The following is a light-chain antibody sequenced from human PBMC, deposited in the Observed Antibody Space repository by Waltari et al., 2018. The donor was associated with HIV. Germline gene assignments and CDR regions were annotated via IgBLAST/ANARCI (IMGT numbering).Light chain of an antibody. CDR1: SSNIGAGYD. CDR3: QSYDSSLSGWV. J-gene: IGLJ3*02. Sequence: QSVLTQPPSVSGAPGQRVTISCTGSSSNIGAGYDVHWYQQLPGTAPKLLIYGTINRPSGGPDRFSGSKSGTSASLAITGLQAEDEADYYCQSYDSSLSGWVFGGGTKLTVL. CDR2: GTI. V-gene: IGLV1-40*01.